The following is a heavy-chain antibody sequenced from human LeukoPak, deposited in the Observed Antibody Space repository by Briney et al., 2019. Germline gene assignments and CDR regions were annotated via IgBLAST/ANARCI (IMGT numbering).Heavy chain of an antibody. D-gene: IGHD3-10*01. CDR3: AKEYVFSQSRPFDY. J-gene: IGHJ4*02. Sequence: GGSLRLSCAASGFTLSSYVMHWVRQAPGKGLEWVAVISYDGSNKYYADSVKGRFTISRDNSKNTLYLQMNSLRAEDTAVYYCAKEYVFSQSRPFDYWGQGTLVTVSS. CDR1: GFTLSSYV. V-gene: IGHV3-30*04. CDR2: ISYDGSNK.